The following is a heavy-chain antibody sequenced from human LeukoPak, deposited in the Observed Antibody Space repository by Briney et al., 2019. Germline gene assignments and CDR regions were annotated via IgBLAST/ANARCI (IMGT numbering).Heavy chain of an antibody. J-gene: IGHJ5*02. CDR3: ARGVALRNDSTEAHVGNWFDP. V-gene: IGHV4-59*12. CDR1: GGSISSYY. D-gene: IGHD4-17*01. Sequence: PSETLSLTCTVSGGSISSYYWSWIRQPPGKGLEWIGYIYYSGSTNYNPSLKSRVTISVDTSKNQFSLKRSSVTAADTAVYYCARGVALRNDSTEAHVGNWFDPWGQGTLVTVSS. CDR2: IYYSGST.